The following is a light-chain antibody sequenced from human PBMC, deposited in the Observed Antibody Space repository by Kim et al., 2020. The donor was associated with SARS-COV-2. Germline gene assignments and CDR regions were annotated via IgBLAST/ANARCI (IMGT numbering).Light chain of an antibody. CDR3: VAWDDSLNGQV. Sequence: QSVLTQPPSASGTPGQRVIISCSGSSSNIGSNTVNWYQHLPGTAPKLLINSNDQRPSGVPDRFSASKSGTSASLAISGLQSEDEADYYCVAWDDSLNGQVFGGGTQLTVL. V-gene: IGLV1-44*01. J-gene: IGLJ2*01. CDR1: SSNIGSNT. CDR2: SND.